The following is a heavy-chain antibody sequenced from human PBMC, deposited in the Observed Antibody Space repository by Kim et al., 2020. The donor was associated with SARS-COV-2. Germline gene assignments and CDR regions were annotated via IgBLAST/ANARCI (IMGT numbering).Heavy chain of an antibody. CDR1: GFTFSSYA. CDR3: AAQSQWVTAFGF. D-gene: IGHD1-26*01. Sequence: GGSLRLSCAASGFTFSSYAMSWVRQTPVNGLEWVSGISGSGGTTYYADSVKGRFSISRDNSKNTLYLQINSLRAEDSAIYYCAAQSQWVTAFGFWGQGTLVTVSS. V-gene: IGHV3-23*01. CDR2: ISGSGGTT. J-gene: IGHJ4*02.